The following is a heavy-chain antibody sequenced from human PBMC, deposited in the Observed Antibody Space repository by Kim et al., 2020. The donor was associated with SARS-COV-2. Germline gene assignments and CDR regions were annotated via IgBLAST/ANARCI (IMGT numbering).Heavy chain of an antibody. J-gene: IGHJ6*02. V-gene: IGHV3-30*18. CDR3: AKKGQEQWLATGGMDV. CDR2: ISYDGSNK. D-gene: IGHD6-19*01. Sequence: GGSLRLSCAASGFTFSSYGMHWVRQAPGKGLEWVAVISYDGSNKYYADSVKGRFTISRDNSKNTLYVQMNSLRAEDTAVYYCAKKGQEQWLATGGMDVWGQGTTVTVSS. CDR1: GFTFSSYG.